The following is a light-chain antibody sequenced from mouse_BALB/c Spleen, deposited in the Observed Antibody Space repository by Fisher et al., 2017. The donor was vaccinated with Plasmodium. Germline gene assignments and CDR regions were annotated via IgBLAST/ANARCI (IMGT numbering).Light chain of an antibody. CDR3: QQSNSWPLT. CDR2: YSS. Sequence: DIVLTQTPATLSVTPGDSVSLSCRASQIINNNLHWYQQKSHESPRLLINYSSQSISGIPSRFSGSGSGTDFTLSINSVETEDFGMYFCQQSNSWPLTFGAGTKLELK. V-gene: IGKV5-43*01. J-gene: IGKJ5*01. CDR1: QIINNN.